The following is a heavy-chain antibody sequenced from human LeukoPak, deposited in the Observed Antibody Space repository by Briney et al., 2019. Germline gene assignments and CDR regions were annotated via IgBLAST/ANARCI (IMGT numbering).Heavy chain of an antibody. Sequence: PGGSLTLSCAASGFTFSSYWMHWVRQAPGKGLVWVSRIKSDGSTNYADSVKGRFTISRDNAKNTVSLQMNSLRAEDTGVYYCARAPSEIGGYYPEYFRHWGQDTLVTVSS. D-gene: IGHD3-22*01. V-gene: IGHV3-74*01. CDR1: GFTFSSYW. J-gene: IGHJ1*01. CDR2: IKSDGST. CDR3: ARAPSEIGGYYPEYFRH.